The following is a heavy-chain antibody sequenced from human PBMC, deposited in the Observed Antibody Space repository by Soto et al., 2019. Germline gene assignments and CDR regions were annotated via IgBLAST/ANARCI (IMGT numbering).Heavy chain of an antibody. Sequence: EVQLLESGGGLVQPGGSLRLSCAASGFTFSSYAMSWVRQAPGKGLEWVSAISGSGGGTYYADSVKGRFTISRDNSKNTLYLQMNSLRAEDTAVYYCAKLPLIWFGELLTFDYWGQGTLVTVSS. CDR2: ISGSGGGT. CDR1: GFTFSSYA. J-gene: IGHJ4*02. V-gene: IGHV3-23*01. CDR3: AKLPLIWFGELLTFDY. D-gene: IGHD3-10*01.